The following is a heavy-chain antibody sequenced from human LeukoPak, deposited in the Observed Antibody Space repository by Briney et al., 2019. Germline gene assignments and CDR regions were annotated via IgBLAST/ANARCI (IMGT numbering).Heavy chain of an antibody. D-gene: IGHD2-2*01. CDR2: IYYSGST. V-gene: IGHV4-59*01. CDR3: ARDPFTSPFDI. CDR1: GVSNSSYY. Sequence: SETLSLTCTVSGVSNSSYYWSWIRQPPGKGLEWIGYIYYSGSTNYNPSLKSRVTISVDTSKNQFSLKLSSVTAADTAVYYCARDPFTSPFDIWGQGTMVTVSS. J-gene: IGHJ3*02.